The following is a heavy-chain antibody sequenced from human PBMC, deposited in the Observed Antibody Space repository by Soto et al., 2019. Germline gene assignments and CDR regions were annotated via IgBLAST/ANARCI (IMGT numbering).Heavy chain of an antibody. CDR3: ARGLPYSSSGRVYYYYYMDV. Sequence: SETLSLTCAVYGGSFSGYYWSWIRQPPGKGLEWIGEINHSGSTNYNPSLKSRVTISVDTSKNQFSLKLSSVTAADTAVYYCARGLPYSSSGRVYYYYYMDVWGKGTTVTVSS. CDR1: GGSFSGYY. V-gene: IGHV4-34*01. D-gene: IGHD6-6*01. CDR2: INHSGST. J-gene: IGHJ6*03.